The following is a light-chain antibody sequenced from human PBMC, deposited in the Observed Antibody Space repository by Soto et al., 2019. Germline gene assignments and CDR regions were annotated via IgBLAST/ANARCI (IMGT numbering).Light chain of an antibody. CDR3: QQYNDWPRT. CDR1: RSVSNN. V-gene: IGKV3D-15*01. CDR2: GAS. J-gene: IGKJ1*01. Sequence: EKVLKKSPGALSLYPGERATLSCRASRSVSNNYLAWYQQKPGQAPRLLIYGASNRATGIPDRFSGSGSGTEFTLTISSLQSEDFAYYYCQQYNDWPRTSGQGTKWIS.